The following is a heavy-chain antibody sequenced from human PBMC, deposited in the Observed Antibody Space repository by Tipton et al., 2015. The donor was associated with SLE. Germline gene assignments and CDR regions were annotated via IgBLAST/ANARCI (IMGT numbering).Heavy chain of an antibody. CDR3: ARHSGWSFDV. V-gene: IGHV4-34*01. CDR1: CESFSGYY. D-gene: IGHD2-15*01. CDR2: IHHIGGT. Sequence: TLSLTCAVYCESFSGYYWSWIRQPPGKGLEWIGEIHHIGGTKYSPSLNSRVTISIDTSKNQFSLKLISVTAADTAVYYCARHSGWSFDVWGQGTMVTVSS. J-gene: IGHJ3*01.